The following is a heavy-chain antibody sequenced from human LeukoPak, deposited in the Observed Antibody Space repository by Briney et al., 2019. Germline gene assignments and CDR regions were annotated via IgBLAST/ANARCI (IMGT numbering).Heavy chain of an antibody. D-gene: IGHD3-10*01. Sequence: GGSLRLSCAASGFTFSSHGFHWVRQAPRKGLEWVSYISSSGSTIYYADSVKGRFTISRDNAKNSLYLQMNSLRAEDTAVYYCARDSKGSGSYHFDYWGQGTLVTVSS. CDR2: ISSSGSTI. J-gene: IGHJ4*02. CDR1: GFTFSSHG. V-gene: IGHV3-48*04. CDR3: ARDSKGSGSYHFDY.